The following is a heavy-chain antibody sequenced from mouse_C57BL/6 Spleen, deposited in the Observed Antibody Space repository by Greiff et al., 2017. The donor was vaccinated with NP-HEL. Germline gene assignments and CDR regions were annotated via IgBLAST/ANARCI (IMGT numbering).Heavy chain of an antibody. V-gene: IGHV1-82*01. Sequence: VKLVESGPELVKPGASVKISCKASGYAFSSSWMNWVKQRPGKGLEWIGRIYPGDGDTNYNGKFKGKATLTADKSSSTAYMQLSSLTSEDSAVYFCARGYYSNFYWYFDVWGTGTTVTVSS. CDR3: ARGYYSNFYWYFDV. D-gene: IGHD2-5*01. J-gene: IGHJ1*03. CDR1: GYAFSSSW. CDR2: IYPGDGDT.